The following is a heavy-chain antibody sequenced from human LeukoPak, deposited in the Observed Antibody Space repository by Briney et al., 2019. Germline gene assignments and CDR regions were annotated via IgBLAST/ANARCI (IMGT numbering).Heavy chain of an antibody. J-gene: IGHJ4*02. CDR2: IYYSGNT. Sequence: SEALSLTCTVSGGSISSYYWSWIRQPPGKGLEWIGYIYYSGNTNYNPSLKSRVTISVDTSKNQFSLKLSSVTAADTAVYYCARGLYSSGWSYYFDYWGQGTLVTVSS. CDR3: ARGLYSSGWSYYFDY. V-gene: IGHV4-59*01. D-gene: IGHD6-19*01. CDR1: GGSISSYY.